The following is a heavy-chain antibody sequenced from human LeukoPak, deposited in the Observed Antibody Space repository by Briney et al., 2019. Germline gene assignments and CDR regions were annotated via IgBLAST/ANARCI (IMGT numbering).Heavy chain of an antibody. D-gene: IGHD3-10*01. V-gene: IGHV4-31*03. CDR3: ARRLKELWFFDF. CDR2: IYYSGST. J-gene: IGHJ4*02. Sequence: SETLSLTCTVSGGSISSGGYYWSWIRQHPGKGLEWIGYIYYSGSTYYNPSLKSRVTISVDTSKNQFSLKLSSVTAADTAVYYCARRLKELWFFDFWGQGVLVTVPS. CDR1: GGSISSGGYY.